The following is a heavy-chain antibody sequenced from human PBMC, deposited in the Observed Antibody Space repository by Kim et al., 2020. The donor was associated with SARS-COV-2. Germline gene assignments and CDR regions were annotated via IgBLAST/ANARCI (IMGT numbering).Heavy chain of an antibody. CDR1: GFTFSSYE. V-gene: IGHV3-48*03. D-gene: IGHD5-12*01. CDR2: ISSSGSTI. Sequence: GSLRLSCAASGFTFSSYEMNWVRQAPGKGLEWVSYISSSGSTIYYADSVKGRFTISRDNAKNSLYLQMNSLRAEDTAVYYCARDRRYSGYDGTYYYYGMDVWGQGTTVTVSS. J-gene: IGHJ6*02. CDR3: ARDRRYSGYDGTYYYYGMDV.